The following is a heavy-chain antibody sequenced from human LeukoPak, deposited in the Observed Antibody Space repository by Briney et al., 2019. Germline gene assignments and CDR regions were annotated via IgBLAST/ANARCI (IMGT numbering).Heavy chain of an antibody. CDR2: ITGSSTWT. J-gene: IGHJ2*01. Sequence: GGSLRLSCEASGFAFRTYGMTWVRQAPGKGLEWVSGITGSSTWTYYADSVKGRFTISRDNSKNTLHLQMNSLRAEDTAIYYCARELVSLGTGYFDLWGRGTLVTVSS. CDR1: GFAFRTYG. CDR3: ARELVSLGTGYFDL. D-gene: IGHD7-27*01. V-gene: IGHV3-23*01.